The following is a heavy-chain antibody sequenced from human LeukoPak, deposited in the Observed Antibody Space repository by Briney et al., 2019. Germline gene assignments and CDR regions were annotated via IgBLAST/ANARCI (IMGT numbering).Heavy chain of an antibody. CDR1: GGSISSYY. D-gene: IGHD3-22*01. CDR2: IYYSGST. V-gene: IGHV4-4*07. CDR3: ARVSSGYPDDAFDI. Sequence: SETLSLTCTVSGGSISSYYWSWIRQPAGKGLEWIGRIYYSGSTNYNPSLKSRVTISVDTSKNQFSLKLSSVTAADTAVYYCARVSSGYPDDAFDIWGQGTMVTVSS. J-gene: IGHJ3*02.